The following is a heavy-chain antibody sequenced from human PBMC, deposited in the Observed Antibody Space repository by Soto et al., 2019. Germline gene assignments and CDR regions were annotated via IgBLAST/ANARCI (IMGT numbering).Heavy chain of an antibody. CDR1: GFTFSSCA. CDR2: VSGSGGST. Sequence: EVQLLESGGGLVQPGGSLRLSCAASGFTFSSCAMNWVRQAPGKGLEWVSVVSGSGGSTYYADSVQGRFTISRDNSKNTLYLQMNSLRAEDTAIYYCARRGPGTYFDYWGQGTLVTVSS. J-gene: IGHJ4*02. CDR3: ARRGPGTYFDY. V-gene: IGHV3-23*01. D-gene: IGHD6-13*01.